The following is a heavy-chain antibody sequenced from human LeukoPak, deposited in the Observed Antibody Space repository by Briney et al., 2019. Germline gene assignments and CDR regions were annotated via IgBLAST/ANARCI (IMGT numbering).Heavy chain of an antibody. CDR2: IKSKTDGGTT. D-gene: IGHD6-13*01. Sequence: GGSLRLSCAASGFTFSNAWMNWVRQAPGKGLEWVGRIKSKTDGGTTDYAAPVEGRFTISRGDSKKTLYLQMNSLKTEDTAVYYCSTDPYSSKWYYFDYWGQGALVTVSS. V-gene: IGHV3-15*01. J-gene: IGHJ4*02. CDR1: GFTFSNAW. CDR3: STDPYSSKWYYFDY.